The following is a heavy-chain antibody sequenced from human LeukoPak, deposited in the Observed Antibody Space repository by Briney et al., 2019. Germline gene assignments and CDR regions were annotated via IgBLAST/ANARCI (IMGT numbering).Heavy chain of an antibody. D-gene: IGHD3-9*01. J-gene: IGHJ4*02. Sequence: GGSLRLSCAASGFTFSNAWMSWVRQAPGKGLEWVGRIKSKTDGGTTDYAAPVKGRFTISRDDSKNTLYLQMNSLKTEDTAVYYCTTSPINYDILTRYWGQGTLVTVSS. CDR2: IKSKTDGGTT. V-gene: IGHV3-15*01. CDR3: TTSPINYDILTRY. CDR1: GFTFSNAW.